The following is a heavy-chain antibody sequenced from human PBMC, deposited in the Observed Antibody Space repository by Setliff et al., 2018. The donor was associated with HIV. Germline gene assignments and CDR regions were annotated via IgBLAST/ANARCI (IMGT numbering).Heavy chain of an antibody. D-gene: IGHD3-16*02. CDR3: ARVPPLKAFGGVISLYYFDY. J-gene: IGHJ4*02. V-gene: IGHV4-59*12. CDR1: DASISNYH. CDR2: IYYSGST. Sequence: SETLSLTCTVSDASISNYHWSWIRQPPGKGLEWIGYIYYSGSTYYNPSLKSRVTISVDTSKNQFSLKLSSVTAADTAVYYCARVPPLKAFGGVISLYYFDYWGQGTLVTVSS.